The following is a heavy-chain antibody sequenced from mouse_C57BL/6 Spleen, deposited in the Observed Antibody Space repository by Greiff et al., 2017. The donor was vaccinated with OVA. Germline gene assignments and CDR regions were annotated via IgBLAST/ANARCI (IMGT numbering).Heavy chain of an antibody. V-gene: IGHV1-55*01. Sequence: VQLQQPGAELVKPGASVKMSCKASGYTFTSYWITWVKQRPGQGLEWIGDIYPGSGSTNYNEKFKSKATLTVDTSSSTAYMQLSSLTSEDSAVYYCARTLIYYDYDGAMDYWGQGTSVTVSS. D-gene: IGHD2-4*01. CDR2: IYPGSGST. CDR3: ARTLIYYDYDGAMDY. J-gene: IGHJ4*01. CDR1: GYTFTSYW.